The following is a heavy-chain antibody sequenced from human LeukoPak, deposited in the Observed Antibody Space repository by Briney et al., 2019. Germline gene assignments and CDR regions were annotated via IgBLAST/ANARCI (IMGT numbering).Heavy chain of an antibody. CDR1: GYNFAAYW. CDR3: ATGYSGGDVFDI. J-gene: IGHJ3*02. Sequence: GESLKISYKGSGYNFAAYWIAWVRQMPGKGLELMGIIYTGDSDTTYSPSFQGQVTFSADKSISTAYLQWSSLKASDSAMYYCATGYSGGDVFDIWGQGTMVTVSS. V-gene: IGHV5-51*01. D-gene: IGHD5-18*01. CDR2: IYTGDSDT.